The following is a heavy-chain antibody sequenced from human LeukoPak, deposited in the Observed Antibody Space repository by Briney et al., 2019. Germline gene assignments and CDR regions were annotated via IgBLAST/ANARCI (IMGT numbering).Heavy chain of an antibody. D-gene: IGHD1-26*01. J-gene: IGHJ6*03. V-gene: IGHV3-23*01. CDR3: ARDPYSGAYGDSYYYYMDL. CDR2: ISVSGNT. CDR1: GFTFSSYS. Sequence: GGSLRLSCAASGFTFSSYSMSWVRQGPGKGLEWVSAISVSGNTYHADSVKGRFTISRDSSKNTLYLQMNSLRAGDAAVYYCARDPYSGAYGDSYYYYMDLWGQGTTVTISS.